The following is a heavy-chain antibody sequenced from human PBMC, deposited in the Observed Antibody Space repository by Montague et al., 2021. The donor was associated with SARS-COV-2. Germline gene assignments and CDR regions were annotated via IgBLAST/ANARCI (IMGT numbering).Heavy chain of an antibody. Sequence: PALVKPTQTLTLTCTFSGFSLSTSGMCVSWIRQPPGKALEWLARIDWDDDKYYSTSLKTWLTISKDTSKNQVVLTMTNMDPVDTATYYCARTLTTKVAFDIWGQGTMVTVSS. V-gene: IGHV2-70*11. J-gene: IGHJ3*02. CDR3: ARTLTTKVAFDI. CDR1: GFSLSTSGMC. D-gene: IGHD3-22*01. CDR2: IDWDDDK.